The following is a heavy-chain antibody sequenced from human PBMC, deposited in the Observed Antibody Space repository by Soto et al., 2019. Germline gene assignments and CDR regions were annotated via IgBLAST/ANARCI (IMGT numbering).Heavy chain of an antibody. CDR1: GGSISSYY. J-gene: IGHJ3*02. CDR3: AKRGWRSTDAFDI. D-gene: IGHD3-10*01. V-gene: IGHV4-59*08. CDR2: IYYSGST. Sequence: QVQLQESGPGLVKPSETLSLTCTVSGGSISSYYWSWIRQPPGKGLEWIGYIYYSGSTNYNPSLKSRVTISVDTSKNQFSLKLSSVTAADTAVYYCAKRGWRSTDAFDIWGQGTMVTVSS.